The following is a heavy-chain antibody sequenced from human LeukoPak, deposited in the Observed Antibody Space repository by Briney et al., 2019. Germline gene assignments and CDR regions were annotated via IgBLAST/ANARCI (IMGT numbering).Heavy chain of an antibody. D-gene: IGHD5-18*01. CDR3: ARDTYNYGSSAYYFDY. Sequence: SETLSLTCSVSGGSISNYFWIWIRQPAGEGLEWIGRIYTSGSTNYKSSLKSRVTMSVDTSKNQFSMKLSSVTAADTAVYYCARDTYNYGSSAYYFDYWGQGTLVTVSS. J-gene: IGHJ4*02. V-gene: IGHV4-4*07. CDR2: IYTSGST. CDR1: GGSISNYF.